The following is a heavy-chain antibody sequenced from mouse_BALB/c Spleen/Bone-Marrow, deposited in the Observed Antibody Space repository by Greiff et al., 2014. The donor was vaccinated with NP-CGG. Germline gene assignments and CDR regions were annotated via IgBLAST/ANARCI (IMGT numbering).Heavy chain of an antibody. Sequence: VQLQQFGAELVKPGASVKLSCTASGFNIKDTYMHWVKQRPEQGLEWIGRIDPANGNTKYDPKFQGKATITADTSSNTAYLQLSSLTSEDTAVYYCAYGSSYDYFDYWGQGTTLTVSS. CDR1: GFNIKDTY. J-gene: IGHJ2*01. CDR2: IDPANGNT. D-gene: IGHD1-1*01. CDR3: AYGSSYDYFDY. V-gene: IGHV14-3*02.